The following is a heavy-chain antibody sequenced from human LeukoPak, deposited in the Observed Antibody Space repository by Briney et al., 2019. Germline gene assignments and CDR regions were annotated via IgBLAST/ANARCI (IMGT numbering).Heavy chain of an antibody. CDR3: AKDDPNDYMPWIY. CDR2: IGTAGDT. Sequence: GGSLRLSCAASGFTFSSYDMHWVRQATGKGLEWVSAIGTAGDTYYPGSVKGRFTISRDNSKNTLYLQMNSLRADDTAVYYCAKDDPNDYMPWIYWGQGTLVTVSS. J-gene: IGHJ4*02. CDR1: GFTFSSYD. V-gene: IGHV3-13*01. D-gene: IGHD4-11*01.